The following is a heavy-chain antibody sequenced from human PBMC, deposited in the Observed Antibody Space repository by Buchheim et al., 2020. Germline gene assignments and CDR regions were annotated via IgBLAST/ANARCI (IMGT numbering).Heavy chain of an antibody. CDR1: GFTFSSYA. D-gene: IGHD6-6*01. CDR3: ANSVRQLPYYFDY. Sequence: EVQLLESGGGLVQPGGSLRLSCAASGFTFSSYAMSWVRQAPGKGLEWVSAISGSGGSTYYADSVKGRFTISRANPKKTRYLQMNSLRAEDTAVYYCANSVRQLPYYFDYWGQGTL. J-gene: IGHJ4*02. CDR2: ISGSGGST. V-gene: IGHV3-23*01.